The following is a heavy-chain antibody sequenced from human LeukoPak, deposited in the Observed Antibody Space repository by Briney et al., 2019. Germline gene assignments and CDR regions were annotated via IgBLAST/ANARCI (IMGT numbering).Heavy chain of an antibody. D-gene: IGHD2-15*01. Sequence: SETLSLTCAVYGGSFSGYYWSWIRQPPGKGLEWIGEINHSGSTNYNPSLKSRVTISADTSKNQFSLKLSSVTAADTAVYYCARSPAVATFDYWGQGTLVTVSS. CDR2: INHSGST. CDR3: ARSPAVATFDY. J-gene: IGHJ4*02. CDR1: GGSFSGYY. V-gene: IGHV4-34*01.